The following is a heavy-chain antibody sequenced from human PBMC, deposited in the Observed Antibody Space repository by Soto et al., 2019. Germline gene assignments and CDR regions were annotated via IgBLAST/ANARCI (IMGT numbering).Heavy chain of an antibody. Sequence: QVQLVQSGAEVKKPGASVKVSCKASGYAFTTYGFSWVRQAPGQGLEWMGWISAYNGNRHYAQKFQGRVTLTTDTSTSTAYMELRSLRSDVTAVSYCAREGQLGYWGQGTLVTVSS. V-gene: IGHV1-18*01. CDR2: ISAYNGNR. CDR3: AREGQLGY. J-gene: IGHJ4*02. CDR1: GYAFTTYG. D-gene: IGHD6-6*01.